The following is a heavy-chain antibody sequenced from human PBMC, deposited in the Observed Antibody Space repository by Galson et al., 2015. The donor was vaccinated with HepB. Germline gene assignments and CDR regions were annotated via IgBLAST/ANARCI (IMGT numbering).Heavy chain of an antibody. CDR3: ATDEGGPHY. V-gene: IGHV3-48*04. D-gene: IGHD1-26*01. J-gene: IGHJ4*02. Sequence: SLRLSCAASTFIFSTYSMNWVRQAPGKGLEWVSYISSSSTTIYYADSVKGRFTISRDNANNSLYLQMNSLRAEDTAVYYCATDEGGPHYWGQGTLVTVSS. CDR2: ISSSSTTI. CDR1: TFIFSTYS.